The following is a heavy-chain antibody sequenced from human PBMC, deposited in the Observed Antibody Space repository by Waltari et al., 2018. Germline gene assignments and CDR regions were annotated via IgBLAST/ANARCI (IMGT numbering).Heavy chain of an antibody. Sequence: QVQLVQSGAEVKKPGASVKVSCKDSGYTFTSYAMHWVRQAPGQRLEWMGWLNAGNGNTKYSQKFQGRVTITRDTSASTAYMELSSLRSEDTAVYYCARERGDYYDSSGYYYWGQGTLVTVSS. CDR3: ARERGDYYDSSGYYY. D-gene: IGHD3-22*01. CDR2: LNAGNGNT. CDR1: GYTFTSYA. V-gene: IGHV1-3*01. J-gene: IGHJ4*02.